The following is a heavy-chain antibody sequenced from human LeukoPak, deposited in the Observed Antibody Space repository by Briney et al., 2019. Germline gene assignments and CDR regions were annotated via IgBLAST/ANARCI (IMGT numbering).Heavy chain of an antibody. CDR2: INSNNGGT. CDR1: GYTFTAYY. CDR3: AKDYDILTGYL. J-gene: IGHJ4*02. D-gene: IGHD3-9*01. V-gene: IGHV1-2*02. Sequence: ASVKVSCKASGYTFTAYYMHWVRQAPGQGLEWMGWINSNNGGTNYAQSFRGRVTMTRDTSISTAYMELSSLRSDDTAVYYCAKDYDILTGYLWGQGTLVTVSS.